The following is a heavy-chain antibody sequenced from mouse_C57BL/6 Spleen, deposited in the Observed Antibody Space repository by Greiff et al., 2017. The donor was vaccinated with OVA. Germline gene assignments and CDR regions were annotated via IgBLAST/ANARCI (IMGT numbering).Heavy chain of an antibody. V-gene: IGHV1-52*01. Sequence: QVQLKQPGAELVRPGSSVKLSCKASGYTFTSYWMHWVKQRPIQGLEWIGNIDPSDSETHYNQKFKDKATLTVDKSSSTAYMQLSSLTSEDSAVYYCARGPTKLSNFAYWGQGTLVTVSA. D-gene: IGHD3-2*02. CDR1: GYTFTSYW. J-gene: IGHJ3*01. CDR2: IDPSDSET. CDR3: ARGPTKLSNFAY.